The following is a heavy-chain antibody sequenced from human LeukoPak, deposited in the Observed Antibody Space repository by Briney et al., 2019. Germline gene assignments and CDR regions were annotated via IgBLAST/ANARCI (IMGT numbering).Heavy chain of an antibody. J-gene: IGHJ4*02. CDR2: ISYDGSNK. CDR3: ASGYSSGWYPYYFDY. V-gene: IGHV3-30*04. CDR1: GFTFSSYA. Sequence: PGGSLRLSCAASGFTFSSYAMHWVRQAPGKGLEWVAVISYDGSNKYYADSVKGRFTISRDNSKNTLYLQMNSLRAEDTAVYYCASGYSSGWYPYYFDYWGQGTLVTVSS. D-gene: IGHD6-19*01.